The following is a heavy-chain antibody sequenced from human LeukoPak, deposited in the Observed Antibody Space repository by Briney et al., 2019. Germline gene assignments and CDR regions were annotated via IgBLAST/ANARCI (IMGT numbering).Heavy chain of an antibody. CDR3: ARDIPITR. CDR1: GYTFTDYY. CDR2: INPDSGAT. J-gene: IGHJ4*02. V-gene: IGHV1-2*02. Sequence: ASVKVSSTASGYTFTDYYIHWVRQAPGQGLEWMGWINPDSGATNYEQKFPRRVTLTRDTSISTAYMELRRLRSDDTGVYYCARDIPITRWGQGTMVTVSS. D-gene: IGHD3-10*01.